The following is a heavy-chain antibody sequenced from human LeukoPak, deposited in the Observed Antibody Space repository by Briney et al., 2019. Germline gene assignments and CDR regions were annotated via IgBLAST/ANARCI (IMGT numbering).Heavy chain of an antibody. CDR2: ISTSGSTI. CDR1: GFTFSSYE. Sequence: GGSLRLSCAASGFTFSSYELNWVRQAPGKGLEWVSYISTSGSTIYYADSVKGRFTISRDNAKNSLYLQMNSLRGEDTAVYYCARAPRKDISGYYWFDYWGQGILVTVSS. CDR3: ARAPRKDISGYYWFDY. D-gene: IGHD3-22*01. J-gene: IGHJ4*02. V-gene: IGHV3-48*03.